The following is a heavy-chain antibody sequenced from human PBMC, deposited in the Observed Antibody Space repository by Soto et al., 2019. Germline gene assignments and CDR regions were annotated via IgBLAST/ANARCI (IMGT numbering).Heavy chain of an antibody. CDR3: ARGGASVTTPFDY. Sequence: QVQLVESGGGLVKPGGSLRLSCAASGFAFSDPYMSWIRQAPGKGLEWISYISSSGSTIYYADSVKGRFTISRDNAKKSLYLRMDSLTADDTAVYYCARGGASVTTPFDYWGQGTQVTVSS. CDR1: GFAFSDPY. V-gene: IGHV3-11*01. CDR2: ISSSGSTI. J-gene: IGHJ4*02. D-gene: IGHD4-17*01.